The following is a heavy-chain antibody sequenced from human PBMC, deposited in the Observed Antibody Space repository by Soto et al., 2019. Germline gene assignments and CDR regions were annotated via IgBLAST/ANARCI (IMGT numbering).Heavy chain of an antibody. J-gene: IGHJ4*02. Sequence: QVQLVQSGAEVKKPGSSVKVSCKASGGTFSTSLISWVRQAPGQGLEWMGGIIPIFGTPNYAQKFQGRVTITAYESTSTVYMELNSLSSEDTAMYYWARVYTDYDDHSYDFDSWGQGTQVTVSS. V-gene: IGHV1-69*01. CDR3: ARVYTDYDDHSYDFDS. CDR2: IIPIFGTP. CDR1: GGTFSTSL. D-gene: IGHD3-22*01.